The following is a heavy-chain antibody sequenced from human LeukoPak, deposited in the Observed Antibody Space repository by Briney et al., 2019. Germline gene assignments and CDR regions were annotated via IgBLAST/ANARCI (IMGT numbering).Heavy chain of an antibody. CDR3: ATRGSDFWSGFDY. D-gene: IGHD3-3*01. CDR2: FDPDNAEI. Sequence: GASVTVSCKLSGNTLRELPIQWVRQAGGKGLEWMAGFDPDNAEIVYAQKFQGRVTMTEDTSTNTAYMELTSLTSDDTALYYCATRGSDFWSGFDYWGQGTQVTVTS. V-gene: IGHV1-24*01. J-gene: IGHJ4*02. CDR1: GNTLRELP.